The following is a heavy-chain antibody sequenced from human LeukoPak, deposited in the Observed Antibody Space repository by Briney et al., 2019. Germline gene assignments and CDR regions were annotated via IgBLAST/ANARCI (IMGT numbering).Heavy chain of an antibody. CDR2: IKSKTDGEAT. CDR1: GFTVSSNY. V-gene: IGHV3-15*01. J-gene: IGHJ4*02. D-gene: IGHD6-19*01. Sequence: GGSLRLSCAASGFTVSSNYMSWVRQAPGKGLEWVGRIKSKTDGEATDYGAPVKGRFTISRDDSENTLYLQMDNLKTEDTAVYYCTTDPAKAVAGRYSYWGQGTLVTVSS. CDR3: TTDPAKAVAGRYSY.